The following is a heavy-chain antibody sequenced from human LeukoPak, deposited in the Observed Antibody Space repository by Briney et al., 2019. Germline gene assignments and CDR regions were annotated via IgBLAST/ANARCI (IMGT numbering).Heavy chain of an antibody. CDR2: ISYDGSNK. Sequence: PGGSLRLSCAASRFTFSSYAMHWVRQAPGKGLEWVAVISYDGSNKYYADSVKGRFTISRDNSRNTLYLQMNSLRAEDTAVYYCAREVYYDYNWFDPWGQGTLVTVSS. V-gene: IGHV3-30-3*01. J-gene: IGHJ5*02. CDR3: AREVYYDYNWFDP. CDR1: RFTFSSYA. D-gene: IGHD3-3*01.